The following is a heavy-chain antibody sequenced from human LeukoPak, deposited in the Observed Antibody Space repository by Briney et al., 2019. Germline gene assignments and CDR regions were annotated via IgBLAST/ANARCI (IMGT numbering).Heavy chain of an antibody. CDR2: ISSSSSYI. CDR1: GFTFSSYT. CDR3: ASPLGATIFY. D-gene: IGHD5-12*01. Sequence: PGGSLRLSCAASGFTFSSYTMNWVRQAPGKGLEWVSSISSSSSYIYYADSVKGRFTISRDNAKNSLYLQMNSLRAEDTAVYYCASPLGATIFYWGQGTLVTVSS. V-gene: IGHV3-21*01. J-gene: IGHJ4*02.